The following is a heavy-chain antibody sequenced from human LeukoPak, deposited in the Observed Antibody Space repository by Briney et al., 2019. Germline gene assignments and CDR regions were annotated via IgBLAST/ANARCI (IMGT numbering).Heavy chain of an antibody. CDR1: GFTFISYW. V-gene: IGHV3-7*01. CDR3: ARGSDGDGGYYYYYMDV. CDR2: IKQDGSEK. Sequence: GGSLRLSCAASGFTFISYWMSWVRQAPGKGLEWVANIKQDGSEKYYVDSVKGRFTISRDNAKNSLYLQMNSLRAEDTAVYYCARGSDGDGGYYYYYMDVWGKGTTVTISS. D-gene: IGHD4-17*01. J-gene: IGHJ6*03.